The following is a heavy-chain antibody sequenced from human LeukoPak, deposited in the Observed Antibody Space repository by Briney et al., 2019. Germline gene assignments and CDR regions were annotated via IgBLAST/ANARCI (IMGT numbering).Heavy chain of an antibody. V-gene: IGHV3-21*01. D-gene: IGHD3-22*01. CDR1: GFTFSSYS. Sequence: GGSLRLSCAASGFTFSSYSMNWVRQAPGKGLEWVSSISSSSSYIYYADSVKGRFTISRDNAKNSLYLQMSSLRAEDTAVYYCARDLYDSRSFDYWGQGTLVTVSS. CDR2: ISSSSSYI. J-gene: IGHJ4*02. CDR3: ARDLYDSRSFDY.